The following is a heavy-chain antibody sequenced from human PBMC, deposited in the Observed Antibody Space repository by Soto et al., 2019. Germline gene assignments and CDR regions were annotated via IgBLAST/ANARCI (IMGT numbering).Heavy chain of an antibody. D-gene: IGHD6-6*01. Sequence: SETLSLTCTVSGGSISSYYWGWVRQPPGKGLEWIGYIYYSGSTNYNPSLKSRVTISVDTSKNQFSLKLSSVTAADTAVYYCAREEYSSSSPELYFDYWGQGTLVTVSS. J-gene: IGHJ4*02. CDR2: IYYSGST. CDR3: AREEYSSSSPELYFDY. V-gene: IGHV4-59*01. CDR1: GGSISSYY.